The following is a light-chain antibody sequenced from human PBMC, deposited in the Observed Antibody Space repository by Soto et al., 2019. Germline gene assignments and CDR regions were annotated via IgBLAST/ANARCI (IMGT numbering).Light chain of an antibody. V-gene: IGKV3-11*01. J-gene: IGKJ5*01. CDR1: QSVNTN. CDR3: QQRQYWPPIT. CDR2: DAS. Sequence: EIVVTQSPATLSVSPGERATLSCRSSQSVNTNFAWYQQKPGQAPRLLIYDASNRAAGIPARFSGSGSGTDFTLTISSLEPEDFAIYYCQQRQYWPPITFGQGTRLEI.